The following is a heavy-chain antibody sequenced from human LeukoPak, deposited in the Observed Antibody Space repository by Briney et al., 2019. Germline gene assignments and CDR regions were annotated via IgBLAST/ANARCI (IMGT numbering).Heavy chain of an antibody. CDR2: TIPMFGAA. J-gene: IGHJ4*02. CDR3: ARDYVRNTSFYFDY. V-gene: IGHV1-69*13. CDR1: GGTFSRFA. D-gene: IGHD3-16*02. Sequence: SVKVSCKASGGTFSRFAINWVRQAPGQGLEWMGGTIPMFGAAKYAQKFQGRVTIMADESARTAHMDLRSLRSEDTAVYYCARDYVRNTSFYFDYWGQGTLVTVSS.